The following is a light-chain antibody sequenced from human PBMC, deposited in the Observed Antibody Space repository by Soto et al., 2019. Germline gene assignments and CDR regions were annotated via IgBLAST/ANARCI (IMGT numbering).Light chain of an antibody. CDR3: QHYGSSPYT. CDR1: QSVSSSY. V-gene: IGKV3-20*01. Sequence: EIVLTQSPGTLSLSPGERATLSCRASQSVSSSYLAWYQQKPGQAPRLLIYGASNRATGIPDRVSGSGSGTDFTLTISCLEPEDFAVYYCQHYGSSPYTFGQGTKLEIK. CDR2: GAS. J-gene: IGKJ2*01.